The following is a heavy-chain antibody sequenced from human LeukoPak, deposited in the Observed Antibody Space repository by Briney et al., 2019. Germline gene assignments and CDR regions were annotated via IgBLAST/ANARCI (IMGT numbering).Heavy chain of an antibody. CDR2: IYYTGST. CDR3: ARGYYGSGFMDV. D-gene: IGHD3-10*01. Sequence: PSETLSLSCTVSGGSISRFYWSWIRQSPGKGLEWIGYIYYTGSTTYNPSLKSRLTISVDTSKNHFSLRLSSVTAADTAVYYCARGYYGSGFMDVWGKGTTVTISS. CDR1: GGSISRFY. V-gene: IGHV4-59*01. J-gene: IGHJ6*03.